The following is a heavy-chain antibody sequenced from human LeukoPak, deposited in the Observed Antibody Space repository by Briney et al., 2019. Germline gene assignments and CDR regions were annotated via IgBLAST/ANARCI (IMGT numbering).Heavy chain of an antibody. D-gene: IGHD6-13*01. CDR3: ARGHSSSSPYDAFDI. V-gene: IGHV4-59*01. CDR1: GGSMSSYY. Sequence: SETLSLTCSVSGGSMSSYYWSWIRQPPGKGLEWIGCIHYSGSTNYNPSLKSRVTISVDTSKNQFSLKLSSLTAADTAVYYCARGHSSSSPYDAFDIWGQGTLVAVSS. CDR2: IHYSGST. J-gene: IGHJ3*02.